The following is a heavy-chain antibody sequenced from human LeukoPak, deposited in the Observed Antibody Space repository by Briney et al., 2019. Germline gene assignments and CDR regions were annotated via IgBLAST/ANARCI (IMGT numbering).Heavy chain of an antibody. Sequence: SETLSLTCTVSGGSISSYYWSWIRQPPGKGLEWIGYIYYSGSTNYNPSLKSRVTMSVDTSKNQFSLKLSSVTAADTAVYYCARALQNHYYYYMDVWGKGTTVTVSS. CDR1: GGSISSYY. J-gene: IGHJ6*03. CDR3: ARALQNHYYYYMDV. CDR2: IYYSGST. V-gene: IGHV4-59*12.